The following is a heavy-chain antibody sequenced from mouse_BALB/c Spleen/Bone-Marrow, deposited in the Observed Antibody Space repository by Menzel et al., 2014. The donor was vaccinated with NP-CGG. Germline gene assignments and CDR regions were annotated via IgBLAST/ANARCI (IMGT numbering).Heavy chain of an antibody. CDR2: INPDSSAI. Sequence: DVMLVESGGGLVQPGGSLKLSCAASGFDFSRYWMNWVRQAPGKGLEWIGEINPDSSAIIYTPSLKDNLIISRDNAKNTLYLQMSKVRSEDTALYYCARPYYRYLYFDYWGQGTTLTVSP. D-gene: IGHD2-14*01. J-gene: IGHJ2*01. V-gene: IGHV4-1*02. CDR1: GFDFSRYW. CDR3: ARPYYRYLYFDY.